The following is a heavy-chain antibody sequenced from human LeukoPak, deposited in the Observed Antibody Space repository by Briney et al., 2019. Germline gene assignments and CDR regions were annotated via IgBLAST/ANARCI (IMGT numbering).Heavy chain of an antibody. CDR3: ARDNKGRYDILTGYSTSYYFDY. CDR2: ISSSSSYI. V-gene: IGHV3-21*01. J-gene: IGHJ4*02. Sequence: GGSLRLSCAASGFTFSSYSMNWVRQAPGKGLEWDSSISSSSSYIYYADSAKGRFTISRDNAKNSLYLQMNSLRAEDTAVYYCARDNKGRYDILTGYSTSYYFDYWGQGTLVTVSS. D-gene: IGHD3-9*01. CDR1: GFTFSSYS.